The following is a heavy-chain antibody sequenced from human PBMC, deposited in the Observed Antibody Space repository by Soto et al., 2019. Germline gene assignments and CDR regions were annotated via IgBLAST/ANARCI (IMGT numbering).Heavy chain of an antibody. D-gene: IGHD5-12*01. J-gene: IGHJ6*02. CDR2: IKSKTDGGTT. CDR3: TTDFTITGYYCGMHV. CDR1: GFTFSNAW. Sequence: GGSLRLSCAASGFTFSNAWMSWVRQAPGKGLEWVGRIKSKTDGGTTDYAAPVKGRFTISRDDSKNTLYLQMNSLKTEDTAVYYCTTDFTITGYYCGMHVCRPGTTVTVSS. V-gene: IGHV3-15*01.